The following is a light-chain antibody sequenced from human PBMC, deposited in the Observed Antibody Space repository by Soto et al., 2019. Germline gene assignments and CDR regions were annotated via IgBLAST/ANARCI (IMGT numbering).Light chain of an antibody. CDR2: GAS. Sequence: EIVLTQSPATLSLSPGERATLSCRASQSVTSIYLAWYQQRPGQAPRLLIYGASSRATGIPDRFSGSGSGTDFTLTISGLEPEDFAVYYCQQYGGSSWTFGQGTKVDIK. J-gene: IGKJ1*01. V-gene: IGKV3-20*01. CDR1: QSVTSIY. CDR3: QQYGGSSWT.